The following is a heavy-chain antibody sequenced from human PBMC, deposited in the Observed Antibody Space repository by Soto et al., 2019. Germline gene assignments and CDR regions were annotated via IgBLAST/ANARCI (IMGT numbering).Heavy chain of an antibody. CDR1: GGSFSGNY. J-gene: IGHJ6*02. CDR2: INHGGST. V-gene: IGHV4-34*01. Sequence: SETLSLTCAVYGGSFSGNYWSWIRQPPGKGLEWIAEINHGGSTNYNPSLKSRVTISVDTSKNQFSLNLRSMTAADTAVYYCTRAPNNHDILTGYWRFMDVWGQGTTVTVSS. D-gene: IGHD3-9*01. CDR3: TRAPNNHDILTGYWRFMDV.